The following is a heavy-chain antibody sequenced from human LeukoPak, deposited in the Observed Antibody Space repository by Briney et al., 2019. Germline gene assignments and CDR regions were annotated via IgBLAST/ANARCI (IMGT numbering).Heavy chain of an antibody. J-gene: IGHJ4*02. D-gene: IGHD3-22*01. CDR3: ARDGRYYDSSGYYGPNFDY. V-gene: IGHV3-7*01. Sequence: GGSLRLSCAASGFIFSSYWMSWARQAPGKGLEWVANIKQEGSEKNYVDSVKGRFTISRDNAKNSLYLQMNSLRAEDTAVYYCARDGRYYDSSGYYGPNFDYWGQGTLVTVSS. CDR1: GFIFSSYW. CDR2: IKQEGSEK.